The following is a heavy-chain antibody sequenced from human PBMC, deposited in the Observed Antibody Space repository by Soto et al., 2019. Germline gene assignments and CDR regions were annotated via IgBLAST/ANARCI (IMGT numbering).Heavy chain of an antibody. D-gene: IGHD6-13*01. V-gene: IGHV4-4*02. CDR3: AFPATADFDY. Sequence: SETLSGTCAFSGVSISSTNWLTWVRQSPGRWLEWIGEIYHSGTTNYSPSLKSRVNIAVDMSTNHFSLTLISVTAADTAVYYCAFPATADFDYWGKGILVTVSS. CDR1: GVSISSTNW. CDR2: IYHSGTT. J-gene: IGHJ4*02.